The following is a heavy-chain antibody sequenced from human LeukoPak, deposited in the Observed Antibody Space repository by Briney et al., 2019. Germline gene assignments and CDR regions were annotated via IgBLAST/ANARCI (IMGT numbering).Heavy chain of an antibody. CDR2: INPNSGGT. J-gene: IGHJ4*02. D-gene: IGHD5-18*01. V-gene: IGHV1-2*06. Sequence: ASVKVSCKASGYTFTGYYTHWVRQAPGQGLEWMGRINPNSGGTNYAQKFQGRVTMTRDTSISTAYMELSRLRSDDTAVYYCARDHTLDTAMGDYWGQGTLVTVSS. CDR3: ARDHTLDTAMGDY. CDR1: GYTFTGYY.